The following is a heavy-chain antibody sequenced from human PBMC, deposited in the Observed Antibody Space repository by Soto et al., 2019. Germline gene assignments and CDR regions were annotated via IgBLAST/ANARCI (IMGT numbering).Heavy chain of an antibody. V-gene: IGHV4-59*01. CDR3: ARDSRTYYDILTGGNWFDP. CDR1: GGSISSYY. CDR2: IYYSGST. J-gene: IGHJ5*02. Sequence: NPSETLSLTCTVPGGSISSYYWSWIRQPPGKGLEWIGYIYYSGSTNYNPSLKSRVTISVDTSKNQFSLKLSSVTAADTAVYYCARDSRTYYDILTGGNWFDPWGQGTLVTVSS. D-gene: IGHD3-9*01.